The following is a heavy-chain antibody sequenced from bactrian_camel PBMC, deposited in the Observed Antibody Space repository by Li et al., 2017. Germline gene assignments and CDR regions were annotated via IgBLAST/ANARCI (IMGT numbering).Heavy chain of an antibody. CDR1: GYTYSSHC. Sequence: VQLVESGGGLAQSGGSLRLSCAASGYTYSSHCMGWFRQAPGKEREGVAAIDSDGSISYADSVDGRFTISRDDAKNTSYLQLNSLKTEDTALYYCALLGPKYGDSWYWNATLITGARGPRSPSP. CDR3: ALLGPKYGDSWYWNATLIT. CDR2: IDSDGSI. V-gene: IGHV3S53*01. J-gene: IGHJ4*01. D-gene: IGHD6*01.